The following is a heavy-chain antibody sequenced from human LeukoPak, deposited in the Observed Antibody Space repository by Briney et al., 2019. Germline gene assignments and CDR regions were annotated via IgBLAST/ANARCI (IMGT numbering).Heavy chain of an antibody. CDR3: AKDMYYYDSSGYYSIDY. Sequence: PGGSLRLSCAASGFTFSSYGMHWVRQAPGKGLECVAVTSYDGSNKYYADSVKGRFTISRDNSKNTLYLQMNSLRAEDTAVYYCAKDMYYYDSSGYYSIDYWGQGTLVTVSS. D-gene: IGHD3-22*01. CDR2: TSYDGSNK. J-gene: IGHJ4*02. V-gene: IGHV3-30*18. CDR1: GFTFSSYG.